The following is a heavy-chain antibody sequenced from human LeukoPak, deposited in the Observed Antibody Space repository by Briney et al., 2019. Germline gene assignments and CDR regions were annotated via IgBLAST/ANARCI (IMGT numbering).Heavy chain of an antibody. CDR2: ISYDGSNK. D-gene: IGHD6-19*01. J-gene: IGHJ6*02. CDR3: AKDSCSGCWSYYYYGMDV. Sequence: GGSLRLSCAASGFTFSSYGMHWVRQAPGKGLEWVAVISYDGSNKYYADSVKGRFTISRDNSKNTLYLQMNSLRAEDTAVYYCAKDSCSGCWSYYYYGMDVWGQGTTVTVSS. V-gene: IGHV3-30*18. CDR1: GFTFSSYG.